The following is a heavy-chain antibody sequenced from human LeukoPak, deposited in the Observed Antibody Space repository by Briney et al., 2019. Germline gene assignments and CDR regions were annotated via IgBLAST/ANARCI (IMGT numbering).Heavy chain of an antibody. CDR1: GFTLSSYS. CDR3: ARAPSGYYGPFDY. Sequence: GGSLRLSCAASGFTLSSYSMNWVRQAPRKGLEWVSSISSNSHYIYYADSVKGRFTISRDNAKNSLYLQMNSLRAEDTAVYYCARAPSGYYGPFDYWGQGTLVTVSS. CDR2: ISSNSHYI. D-gene: IGHD3-22*01. J-gene: IGHJ4*02. V-gene: IGHV3-21*01.